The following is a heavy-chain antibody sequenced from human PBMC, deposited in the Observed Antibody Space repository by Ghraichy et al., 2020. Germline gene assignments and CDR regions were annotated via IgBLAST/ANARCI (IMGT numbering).Heavy chain of an antibody. CDR1: GFTFSTFG. CDR3: ARGNDFGDYSLSYFDS. Sequence: GGSLRLSCAASGFTFSTFGMHWVRQAPGRGLEWVAAIWYDGSNKYYEDSVKGRFTISRDNSKNTLYLQMNNLRAEDTAVYYCARGNDFGDYSLSYFDSWGQGTLVTVSS. CDR2: IWYDGSNK. J-gene: IGHJ4*02. D-gene: IGHD4-17*01. V-gene: IGHV3-33*01.